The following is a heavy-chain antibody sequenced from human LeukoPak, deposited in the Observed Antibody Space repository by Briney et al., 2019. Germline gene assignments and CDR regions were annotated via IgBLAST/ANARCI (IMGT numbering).Heavy chain of an antibody. CDR2: INPNSGGK. CDR3: ARVASFYSGGPDY. CDR1: GYSFTGYY. Sequence: VASVKVSCKASGYSFTGYYIHWVRQAPGQGLEWMGWINPNSGGKGYAQRFQGRVTMTGDTSISTAYMDLSGLTSDDTAVYYCARVASFYSGGPDYWGQGTLVTVSS. D-gene: IGHD6-19*01. J-gene: IGHJ4*02. V-gene: IGHV1-2*02.